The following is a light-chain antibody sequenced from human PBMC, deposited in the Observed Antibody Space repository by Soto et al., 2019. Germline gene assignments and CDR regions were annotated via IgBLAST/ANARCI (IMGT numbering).Light chain of an antibody. Sequence: DIQLTQSPSFLSASVGDRVTITCRASQGISSYLAWYQQKPGKDPKLLIYAASTLQSRVPSRFSGSGSGTEFTLTISSLQPEDFATYYCQQLNSYPLTFGGGTKVDI. CDR1: QGISSY. J-gene: IGKJ4*01. CDR3: QQLNSYPLT. CDR2: AAS. V-gene: IGKV1-9*01.